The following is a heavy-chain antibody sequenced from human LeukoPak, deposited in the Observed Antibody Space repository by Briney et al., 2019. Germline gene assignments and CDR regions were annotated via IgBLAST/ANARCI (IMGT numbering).Heavy chain of an antibody. D-gene: IGHD2-15*01. Sequence: GGSLTLSCAASGFTFSSYSMNWVRQAPGKGLEWVSYISSSSTIYYADSVKGRFTISRDNAKNSLYLQMNSLRAEDTAVYYCARDNCSGGSCYSWDWGQGTLVTVSS. CDR2: ISSSSTI. CDR1: GFTFSSYS. V-gene: IGHV3-48*01. CDR3: ARDNCSGGSCYSWD. J-gene: IGHJ4*02.